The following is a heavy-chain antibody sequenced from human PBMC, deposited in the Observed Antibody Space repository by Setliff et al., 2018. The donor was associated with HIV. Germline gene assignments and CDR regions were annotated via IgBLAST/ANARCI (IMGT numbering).Heavy chain of an antibody. Sequence: ASVKVSCKASGYTFTSYGMSWVRQAPGQGLEWMGWINTNTGNPTYAQGFTGRFVFSLDTSVSTAYLQISSLKAEDTAVYYCARDPSDYDSTFYYYYYGMDVWGQGTTVTVSS. J-gene: IGHJ6*02. CDR2: INTNTGNP. V-gene: IGHV7-4-1*02. D-gene: IGHD3-22*01. CDR3: ARDPSDYDSTFYYYYYGMDV. CDR1: GYTFTSYG.